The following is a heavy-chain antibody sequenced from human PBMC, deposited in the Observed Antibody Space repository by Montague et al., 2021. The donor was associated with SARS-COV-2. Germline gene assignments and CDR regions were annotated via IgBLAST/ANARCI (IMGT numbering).Heavy chain of an antibody. CDR2: IDQSGKT. J-gene: IGHJ6*02. D-gene: IGHD4-11*01. Sequence: SETLSLTCAVHTTSFSGYYRGWIRQSPGKGLEWIGEIDQSGKTNYNPTLKSRVTISADTSKSQFSLKLNSVTAADTAVYYCARGLPVTTLFYYFGMDVWGQGTTVTVSS. CDR3: ARGLPVTTLFYYFGMDV. CDR1: TTSFSGYY. V-gene: IGHV4-34*01.